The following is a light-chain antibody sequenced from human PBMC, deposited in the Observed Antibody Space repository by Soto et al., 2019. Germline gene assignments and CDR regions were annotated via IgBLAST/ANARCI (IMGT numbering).Light chain of an antibody. CDR3: QQSYSTPWT. Sequence: DIQMTQSPSSLSASVGDRVTITCRASQSISSYLNWYQQKPGKAPKLLIYAASNLQSGVLSRFSGSGSGTDFTLTISSLQPEDFATYYCQQSYSTPWTFGQGTKVEIK. V-gene: IGKV1-39*01. CDR2: AAS. CDR1: QSISSY. J-gene: IGKJ1*01.